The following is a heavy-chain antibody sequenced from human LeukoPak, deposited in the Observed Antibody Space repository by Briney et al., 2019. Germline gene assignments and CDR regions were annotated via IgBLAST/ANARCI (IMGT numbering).Heavy chain of an antibody. Sequence: SETLSLTCTVSGGSISSYYWSWIRQPPGKGLEWIGYIYYSGSTNYNPSLKSRVTISVNTSKNQFSLKLSSVTAAGTAVYYCAREGYDFWSGPSHHYYGMDVWGQGTTVTVSS. J-gene: IGHJ6*02. CDR2: IYYSGST. D-gene: IGHD3-3*01. CDR3: AREGYDFWSGPSHHYYGMDV. V-gene: IGHV4-59*01. CDR1: GGSISSYY.